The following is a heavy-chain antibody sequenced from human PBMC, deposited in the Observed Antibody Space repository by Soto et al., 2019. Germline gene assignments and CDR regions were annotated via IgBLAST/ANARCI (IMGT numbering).Heavy chain of an antibody. Sequence: VQLVESGGGVVQPGRSLRLSCAASGFTFSSYGMHWVRQAPGKGLEWVSYISSSGSTIYYADSVKGRFTISRDNAKNSLYLQMNSLRAEDTAVYYCARDLSDDYGVLGQAFDIWGQGTMVTVSS. CDR3: ARDLSDDYGVLGQAFDI. V-gene: IGHV3-48*04. CDR1: GFTFSSYG. J-gene: IGHJ3*02. CDR2: ISSSGSTI. D-gene: IGHD4-17*01.